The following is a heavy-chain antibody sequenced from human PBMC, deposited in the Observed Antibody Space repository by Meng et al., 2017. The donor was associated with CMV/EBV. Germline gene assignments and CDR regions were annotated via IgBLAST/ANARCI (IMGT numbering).Heavy chain of an antibody. CDR3: ARGGKLDYDSSGTRSYWFDP. CDR2: ISGSGGST. CDR1: GFTFSSYA. J-gene: IGHJ5*02. Sequence: GESLKISCAASGFTFSSYAMSWVRQAPGKGLEWVSAISGSGGSTYYADSVKGRFTISRDNAKNSLYLQMNSLRAEDTAVYYCARGGKLDYDSSGTRSYWFDPWGQGTLVTVSS. D-gene: IGHD3-22*01. V-gene: IGHV3-23*01.